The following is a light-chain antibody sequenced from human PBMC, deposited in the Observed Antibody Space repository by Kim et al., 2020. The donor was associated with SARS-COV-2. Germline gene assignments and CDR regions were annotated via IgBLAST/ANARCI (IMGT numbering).Light chain of an antibody. CDR2: TAS. V-gene: IGKV1-39*01. Sequence: ASVGDRVTITCRASQDISRYLNWYQQKPGKAPKLLIYTASSLQSGVPSRFTGSGSETDFTLTITSLQPEDFATYYCQQSHSTPRTFGQGTKVDIK. CDR3: QQSHSTPRT. CDR1: QDISRY. J-gene: IGKJ1*01.